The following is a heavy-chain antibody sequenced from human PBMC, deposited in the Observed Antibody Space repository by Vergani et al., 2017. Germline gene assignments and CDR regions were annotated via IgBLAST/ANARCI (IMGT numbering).Heavy chain of an antibody. Sequence: QVQLQQWGAGLLKPSETLSLTRAVYGGSFSGYYWSWIRQPPGKGLEWIGEINHSGSTNYNPSLKSRVTISVDTSKDQFSLKLSSVTAADTAVYYCARGRVECGARSTSCYRRSRSFDYWGQGTLVTVSS. D-gene: IGHD2-2*02. CDR2: INHSGST. CDR1: GGSFSGYY. CDR3: ARGRVECGARSTSCYRRSRSFDY. J-gene: IGHJ4*02. V-gene: IGHV4-34*01.